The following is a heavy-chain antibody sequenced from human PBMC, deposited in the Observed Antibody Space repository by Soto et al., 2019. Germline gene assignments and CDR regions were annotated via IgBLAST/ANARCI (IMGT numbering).Heavy chain of an antibody. CDR1: GGNFSGYY. CDR2: INHSGST. J-gene: IGHJ4*02. CDR3: ARAPPRSGSYYGY. Sequence: ALGNLSLTCAVYGGNFSGYYWSWIRQPPGKGLEWIGEINHSGSTNYNPSLKSRVTISVDTSKNQFSLKLSSVTAADTAVYYCARAPPRSGSYYGYWGQGTLVTVSS. V-gene: IGHV4-34*01. D-gene: IGHD1-26*01.